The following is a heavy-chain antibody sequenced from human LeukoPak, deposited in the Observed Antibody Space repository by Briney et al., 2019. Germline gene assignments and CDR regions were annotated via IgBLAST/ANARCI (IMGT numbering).Heavy chain of an antibody. D-gene: IGHD2-15*01. J-gene: IGHJ6*03. CDR1: GFTFSSYE. CDR3: ARDRSGGGKDCSGGSCYSRYYYYMDV. Sequence: GGSLRLSCAASGFTFSSYEMNWVRQAPGKGLVWVSRINSDGSSTSYADSVKGRFTISRDNAKNTLYLQMNSLRAEDTAVYYCARDRSGGGKDCSGGSCYSRYYYYMDVWGKGTTVTVSS. V-gene: IGHV3-74*01. CDR2: INSDGSST.